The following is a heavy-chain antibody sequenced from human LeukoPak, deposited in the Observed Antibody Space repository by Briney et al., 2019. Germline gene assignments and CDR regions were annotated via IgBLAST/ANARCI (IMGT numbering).Heavy chain of an antibody. CDR3: ARGSGTTENYYYYMDV. V-gene: IGHV1-69*01. CDR1: GGTFSSYA. D-gene: IGHD1-1*01. Sequence: SAKVSCKASGGTFSSYAISWVRQAPGQGLEWMGGIIPIFGTANYAQKFQGRVTITADESTSTAYMELSSLRSEDTAVYYCARGSGTTENYYYYMDVWGKGTTVTVSS. J-gene: IGHJ6*03. CDR2: IIPIFGTA.